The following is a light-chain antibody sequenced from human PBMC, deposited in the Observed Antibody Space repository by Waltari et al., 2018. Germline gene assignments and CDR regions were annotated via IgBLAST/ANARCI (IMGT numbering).Light chain of an antibody. Sequence: QSALTQPASVSGSPGQSITISCTGTSSDVGGYNYVSWYQQHPGKAPKLMIYDVSNRPSGVSNRFSGSKSGNTASLTISGLQVEDEAYYYCSSYTSSSTLVFGGGTKLTVL. CDR1: SSDVGGYNY. CDR2: DVS. J-gene: IGLJ2*01. V-gene: IGLV2-14*01. CDR3: SSYTSSSTLV.